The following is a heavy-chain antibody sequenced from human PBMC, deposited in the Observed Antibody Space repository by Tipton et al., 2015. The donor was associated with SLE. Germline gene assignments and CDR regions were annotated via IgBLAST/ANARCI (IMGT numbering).Heavy chain of an antibody. CDR3: AREPSMVGAFDI. Sequence: TLSLTCIVSGGSISSSSYYWGWIRQPPGKGLEWIGSIYYSGSTYYNPSLKSRVTMSVDTSKNQFSLKLSSVTAADTAVYYCAREPSMVGAFDIWGQGTMATVSS. CDR1: GGSISSSSYY. CDR2: IYYSGST. V-gene: IGHV4-39*07. J-gene: IGHJ3*02. D-gene: IGHD3-10*01.